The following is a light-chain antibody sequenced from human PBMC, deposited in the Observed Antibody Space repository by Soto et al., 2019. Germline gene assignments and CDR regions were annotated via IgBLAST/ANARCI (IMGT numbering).Light chain of an antibody. CDR1: SGHSSYA. CDR2: LNSDGSH. Sequence: QAVVTQSPSASASLGASVKLTCTLSSGHSSYAIAWHQQQPEKGPRYLMKLNSDGSHSKGDGIPDRFSGSSSGAERYLTISSLQSEDEADYYCQTWGLFGVVFGGGTKLTVL. CDR3: QTWGLFGVV. V-gene: IGLV4-69*01. J-gene: IGLJ2*01.